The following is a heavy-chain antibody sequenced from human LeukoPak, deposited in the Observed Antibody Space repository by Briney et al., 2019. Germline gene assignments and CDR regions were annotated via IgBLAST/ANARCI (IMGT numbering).Heavy chain of an antibody. CDR3: AKDGSAYYYYGMDV. Sequence: PGGSLRLSCAASGFTFSSYGMHWVRQAPGKGLEWVAVISYDGNNKYSADSVKGRFTISRDNSMTTLYLQMNSLRAKDTAVYYCAKDGSAYYYYGMDVWGQGTTVTVSS. CDR1: GFTFSSYG. CDR2: ISYDGNNK. D-gene: IGHD1-1*01. V-gene: IGHV3-30*18. J-gene: IGHJ6*02.